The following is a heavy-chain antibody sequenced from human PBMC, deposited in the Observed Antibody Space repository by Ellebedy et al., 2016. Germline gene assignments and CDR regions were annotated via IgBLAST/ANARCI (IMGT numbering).Heavy chain of an antibody. CDR3: ARRHFYDGSGFAFFEF. V-gene: IGHV4-39*07. J-gene: IGHJ4*02. CDR1: GGSISSSSYY. D-gene: IGHD3-22*01. Sequence: SETLSLTCNVSGGSISSSSYYWGWIRQPPGKGLEWIGYFYYSGSSYYSPSLKSRVTMSVDTSKNQFSLRLSSVTAADTAVYYCARRHFYDGSGFAFFEFWGQGTLVTVSS. CDR2: FYYSGSS.